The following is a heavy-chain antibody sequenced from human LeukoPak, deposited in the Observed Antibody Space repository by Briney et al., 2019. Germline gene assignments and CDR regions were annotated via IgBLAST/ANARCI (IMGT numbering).Heavy chain of an antibody. V-gene: IGHV4-39*07. CDR2: IYYSGST. CDR1: GGSISSSSYY. Sequence: SETLSLTCTVSGGSISSSSYYWGWIRQPPGKGLEWIGSIYYSGSTYYNPSLKSRVTISVDTSKNQFSVKLSSVTAADTAVYYCARDRRGYSYGSRSYYFDYWGQGTLVTVSS. CDR3: ARDRRGYSYGSRSYYFDY. D-gene: IGHD5-18*01. J-gene: IGHJ4*02.